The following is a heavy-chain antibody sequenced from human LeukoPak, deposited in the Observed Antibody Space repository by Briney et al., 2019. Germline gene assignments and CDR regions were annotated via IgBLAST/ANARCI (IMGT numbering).Heavy chain of an antibody. V-gene: IGHV4-34*01. CDR3: ARGGCTRTSCYGFDS. J-gene: IGHJ4*02. Sequence: SETLSLTCAVYGGSFSGYYWSWIRQPPGKGLEWIGEVSQSGSTNYNPSLKSRVTISMDTSKNQFSLMLTPVTAADTAVYYCARGGCTRTSCYGFDSWGQGTLVTVSS. CDR1: GGSFSGYY. D-gene: IGHD2-2*01. CDR2: VSQSGST.